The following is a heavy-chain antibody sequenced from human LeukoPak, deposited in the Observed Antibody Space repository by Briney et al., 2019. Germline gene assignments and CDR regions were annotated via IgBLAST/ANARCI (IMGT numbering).Heavy chain of an antibody. V-gene: IGHV1-8*01. D-gene: IGHD6-13*01. Sequence: VSVKVSCKASGYTFTGYDINWVRQATGQGLEWMGWMNPNSGNTGYAQKFQGRVTMTRNTSISTAYMELSSLRSEDTAVYYCARDGAAAGYYYYGMDVWGQGTTVTVSS. CDR2: MNPNSGNT. CDR3: ARDGAAAGYYYYGMDV. J-gene: IGHJ6*02. CDR1: GYTFTGYD.